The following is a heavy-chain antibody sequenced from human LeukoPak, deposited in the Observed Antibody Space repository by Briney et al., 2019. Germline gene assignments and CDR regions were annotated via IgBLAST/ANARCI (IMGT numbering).Heavy chain of an antibody. J-gene: IGHJ4*02. Sequence: ASVKVSCKASGYTFTSYYMHWVQQAPGQGLEWMGIINPSGGSTSYAQKFQGRVTMTRDTSTSTVYMELSSLRSEDTAVYYCAMGGSSDTAMVTTFDYWGQGTLVTVSS. CDR3: AMGGSSDTAMVTTFDY. D-gene: IGHD5-18*01. CDR2: INPSGGST. CDR1: GYTFTSYY. V-gene: IGHV1-46*01.